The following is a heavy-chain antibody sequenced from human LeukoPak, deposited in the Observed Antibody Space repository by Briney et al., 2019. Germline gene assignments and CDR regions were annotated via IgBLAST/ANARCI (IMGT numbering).Heavy chain of an antibody. V-gene: IGHV4-38-2*01. D-gene: IGHD5-18*01. CDR2: IYHSGST. CDR1: GFTFSSYG. J-gene: IGHJ4*02. Sequence: LRLSCAASGFTFSSYGMHWVRQAPGKGLEWIGSIYHSGSTYYNPSLKSRVTISVDTSKNQFSLKLSSVTAADTAVYYCARPSKGYSYGSIDYWGQGTLVTVSS. CDR3: ARPSKGYSYGSIDY.